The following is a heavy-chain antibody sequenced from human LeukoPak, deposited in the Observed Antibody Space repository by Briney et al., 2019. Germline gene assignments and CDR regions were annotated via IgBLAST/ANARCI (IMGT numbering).Heavy chain of an antibody. D-gene: IGHD3-22*01. CDR3: AKVVLDSSGYRFDY. CDR1: GFTFSSYA. J-gene: IGHJ4*02. V-gene: IGHV3-23*01. Sequence: PGGSLRLSCAASGFTFSSYAMSWVRRAPGKGLEWVSAMSGSGGSTYYADSVKGRFTISRDNSKNTLYLQMNSLRAEDTAVYYCAKVVLDSSGYRFDYWGQGTLVTVSS. CDR2: MSGSGGST.